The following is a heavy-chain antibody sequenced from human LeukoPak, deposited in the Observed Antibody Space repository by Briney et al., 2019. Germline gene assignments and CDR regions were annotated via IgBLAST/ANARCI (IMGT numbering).Heavy chain of an antibody. D-gene: IGHD6-25*01. CDR1: GFTFRNYH. CDR3: GKDNPEVEAADDY. V-gene: IGHV3-23*01. CDR2: ISGSGDRT. J-gene: IGHJ4*02. Sequence: GGSLRLSCAASGFTFRNYHLSWVRQAPGKGLEWVSSISGSGDRTYYADAVKGRFTISRDNSKNTLFLELNNLGAEDTAVYYCGKDNPEVEAADDYWGQGTLVTVSS.